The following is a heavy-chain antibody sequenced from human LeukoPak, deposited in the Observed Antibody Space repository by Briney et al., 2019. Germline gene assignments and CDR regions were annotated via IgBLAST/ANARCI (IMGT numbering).Heavy chain of an antibody. CDR3: ARAYSTVTTTDY. J-gene: IGHJ4*02. D-gene: IGHD4-17*01. V-gene: IGHV1-46*01. CDR1: GYTFTSYY. Sequence: ASVKVSCKASGYTFTSYYMHWVRQAPGQGLEWMGIINPSGGSTSYAQKFQGRVTMTRDTSTSTVYMELSSLRSEDPAVYYCARAYSTVTTTDYWGQGTLVTVSS. CDR2: INPSGGST.